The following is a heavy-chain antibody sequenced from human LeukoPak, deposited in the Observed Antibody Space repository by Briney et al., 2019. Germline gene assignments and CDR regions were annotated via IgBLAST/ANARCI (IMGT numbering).Heavy chain of an antibody. V-gene: IGHV3-23*01. D-gene: IGHD2-2*01. CDR2: ISGSGDNT. J-gene: IGHJ3*02. Sequence: GGSLRLSCAASGFTFSSYAMSWVRQAPGKGLEWVSGISGSGDNTYYADSVKGRFTISRDNSKNTLYVQVNSLGAEDTAVYYCAKVVCSSTSCYGGANAFDIWGQGTMVTVSS. CDR3: AKVVCSSTSCYGGANAFDI. CDR1: GFTFSSYA.